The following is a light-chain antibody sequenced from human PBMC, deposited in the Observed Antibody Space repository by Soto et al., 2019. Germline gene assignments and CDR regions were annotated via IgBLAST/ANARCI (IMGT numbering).Light chain of an antibody. CDR2: GTS. Sequence: EIVLTQSPGTLSLSPGERATLSCRASQSVSSSYLAWYQQKPGQAPRLLIYGTSNRATGIPDRFSGSGSGKDFTRTISRLEPEDFAVDYWQQYGSSPFPFRPGTKVDIK. CDR1: QSVSSSY. V-gene: IGKV3-20*01. J-gene: IGKJ3*01. CDR3: QQYGSSPFP.